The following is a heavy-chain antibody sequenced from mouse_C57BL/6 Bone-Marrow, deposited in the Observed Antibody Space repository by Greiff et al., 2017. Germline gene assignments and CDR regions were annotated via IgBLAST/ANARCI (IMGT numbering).Heavy chain of an antibody. CDR2: MHPNGGSP. V-gene: IGHV1-64*01. CDR3: ARSYDYDDYTMDY. D-gene: IGHD2-4*01. Sequence: QVQLQQPGAELVKPGASVKLSCKASGYTFTNYWMHWVKQRPGQGLEWIGMMHPNGGSPDYNEKFKSEATLSVDKSSRTAYRELSSLTSEDSAVYYCARSYDYDDYTMDYWGQGTSGTVSS. CDR1: GYTFTNYW. J-gene: IGHJ4*01.